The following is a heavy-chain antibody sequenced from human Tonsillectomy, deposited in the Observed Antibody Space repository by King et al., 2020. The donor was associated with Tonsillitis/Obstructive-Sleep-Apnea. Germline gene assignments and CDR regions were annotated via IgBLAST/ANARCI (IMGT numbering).Heavy chain of an antibody. Sequence: VQLVESGGGMAQPGGSLRLSCAASGFSFSSHEMHWVRQAPGKGLEWVSYISSSGSTIYYADSVKGRFTISRDNAKNSLYLQMNSLRAEDTAVYYCAGDGRWFDPWGQGTLVTVSS. D-gene: IGHD1-26*01. CDR3: AGDGRWFDP. CDR2: ISSSGSTI. J-gene: IGHJ5*02. CDR1: GFSFSSHE. V-gene: IGHV3-48*03.